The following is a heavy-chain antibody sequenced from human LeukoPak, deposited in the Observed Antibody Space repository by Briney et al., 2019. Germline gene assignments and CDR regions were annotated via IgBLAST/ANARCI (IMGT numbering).Heavy chain of an antibody. D-gene: IGHD3-22*01. J-gene: IGHJ6*02. CDR1: GYSFTSYW. Sequence: GESLKISCKGSGYSFTSYWIGWVRQMPGKGLEWMGIIYPGDSDTRYSPSFQGQVTISADKSISTAYLQWSSLKASDTAMYYCARVGDSSGHNYYYYGMDVWGQGTTVTVSS. CDR2: IYPGDSDT. CDR3: ARVGDSSGHNYYYYGMDV. V-gene: IGHV5-51*01.